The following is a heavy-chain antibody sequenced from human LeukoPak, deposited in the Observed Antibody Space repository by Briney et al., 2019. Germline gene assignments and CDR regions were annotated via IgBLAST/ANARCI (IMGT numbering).Heavy chain of an antibody. CDR3: ARAGWIITSGIDY. Sequence: PSETLSLTCAVSGYSISRGYYWALIRQPPGKGLEWIGTVYHTGCTYYNPSLDSRVTISVDTSKNEFSLNLKSVTAADTAVYYCARAGWIITSGIDYWGQGALVTVSS. V-gene: IGHV4-38-2*01. J-gene: IGHJ4*02. CDR2: VYHTGCT. D-gene: IGHD3-10*01. CDR1: GYSISRGYY.